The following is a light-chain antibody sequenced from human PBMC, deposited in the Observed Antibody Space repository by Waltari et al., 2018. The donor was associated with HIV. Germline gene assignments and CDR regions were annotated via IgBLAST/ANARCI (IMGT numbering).Light chain of an antibody. CDR3: QQFYRTPLT. V-gene: IGKV4-1*01. CDR1: QSLLSGSNNKHY. J-gene: IGKJ1*01. CDR2: WAS. Sequence: DIVMTQSPDSLAVSLGERATINCKSSQSLLSGSNNKHYVAWYHQKPGPPPKLLIHWASTRESGVPDRFSVSGSATDFTLTINSLQAEDVAVYYCQQFYRTPLTFGQGTKVEIK.